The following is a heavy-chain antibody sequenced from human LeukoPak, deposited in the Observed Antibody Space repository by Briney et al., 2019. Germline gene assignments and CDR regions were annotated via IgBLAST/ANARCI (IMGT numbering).Heavy chain of an antibody. V-gene: IGHV3-30*04. CDR2: ISYDGSNK. J-gene: IGHJ4*02. D-gene: IGHD3-3*01. Sequence: GGSLRLSCAASGFIFSNYAMHWVRQAPGKGLEWVALISYDGSNKYYADSVKGRFTISRHKSKNTLYLRMSSLRAEDTALYYCARDRATIFGVLFSPGVDYWGQGTLVTVSS. CDR1: GFIFSNYA. CDR3: ARDRATIFGVLFSPGVDY.